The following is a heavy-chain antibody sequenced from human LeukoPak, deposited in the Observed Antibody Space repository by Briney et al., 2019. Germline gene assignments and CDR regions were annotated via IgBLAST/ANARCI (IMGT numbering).Heavy chain of an antibody. CDR1: GYTISSGYY. CDR2: IYGSGST. J-gene: IGHJ4*02. V-gene: IGHV4-38-2*02. D-gene: IGHD2-15*01. CDR3: ASPEGRYCSGGSCYGY. Sequence: PSETLSLTCTVSGYTISSGYYWGWIRQPPGKGLEWIGSIYGSGSTYYNPPLKSRVTISADTSKNQLSLKLGSVTAADTAVYYCASPEGRYCSGGSCYGYWGQGTLVTVSS.